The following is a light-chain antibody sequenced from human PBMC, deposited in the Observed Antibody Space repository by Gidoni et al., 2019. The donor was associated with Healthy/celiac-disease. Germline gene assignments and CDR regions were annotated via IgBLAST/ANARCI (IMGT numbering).Light chain of an antibody. CDR2: DAS. CDR3: RQRSNWRIT. V-gene: IGKV3-11*01. CDR1: QSVSSY. Sequence: DIVLTPSPATLSLAPGERATLSCRASQSVSSYIACYQQKPGQAPRLLSYDASNRATGIPARFSGGGSGTDFSLTISSLEPDDVAVYYCRQRSNWRITFGQGTRLEIK. J-gene: IGKJ5*01.